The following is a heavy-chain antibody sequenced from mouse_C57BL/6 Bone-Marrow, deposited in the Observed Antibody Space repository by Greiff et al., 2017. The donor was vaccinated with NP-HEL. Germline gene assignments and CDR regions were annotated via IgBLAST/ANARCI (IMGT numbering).Heavy chain of an antibody. CDR2: IHPNSGST. D-gene: IGHD2-5*01. CDR3: ARRAYYSNPLFAY. V-gene: IGHV1-64*01. CDR1: GYTFTSYW. Sequence: QVQLQQPGAELVKPGASVKLSCKASGYTFTSYWIHWVKQRPGQGLEWIGMIHPNSGSTNYNEKFKSKATLTVDKSSSTAYMQLSSLTSEDSAVYYCARRAYYSNPLFAYWGQGTLVTVSA. J-gene: IGHJ3*01.